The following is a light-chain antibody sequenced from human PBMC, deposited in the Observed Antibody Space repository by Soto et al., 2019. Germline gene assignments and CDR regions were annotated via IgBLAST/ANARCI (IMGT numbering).Light chain of an antibody. Sequence: EIVLTHSPAKLFSFPGDRVTISCLASQYINTRLAWYQHRPGQAPRLLIYQTSIRAAGIPARFSATQSGTDFTLTLGDVHPEELTLDYGHLRQSWPRTVGQRSQMEIK. CDR2: QTS. CDR1: QYINTR. CDR3: HLRQSWPRT. V-gene: IGKV3-11*01. J-gene: IGKJ1*01.